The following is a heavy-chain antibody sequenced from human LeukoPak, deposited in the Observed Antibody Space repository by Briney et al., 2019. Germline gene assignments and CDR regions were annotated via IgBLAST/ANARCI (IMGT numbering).Heavy chain of an antibody. CDR1: GGSFSGYY. J-gene: IGHJ1*01. V-gene: IGHV4-34*01. CDR3: ARSTYYYDSSGYYSEYFQH. CDR2: INHSGST. Sequence: PSETLSLTCAVYGGSFSGYYWSWIRQPPGKGLEWIGEINHSGSTNYNPSLKSRVTISVDTSKNQFSLKLSSVTAADTAVYYCARSTYYYDSSGYYSEYFQHWGQAPWSPSPQ. D-gene: IGHD3-22*01.